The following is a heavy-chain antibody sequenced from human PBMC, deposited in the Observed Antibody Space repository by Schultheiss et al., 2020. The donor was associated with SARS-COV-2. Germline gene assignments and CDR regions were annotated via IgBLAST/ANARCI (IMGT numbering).Heavy chain of an antibody. CDR1: GYSFMSYG. CDR2: ISTYNGNT. CDR3: ARDGADCYRCKEP. D-gene: IGHD2-21*02. V-gene: IGHV1-18*01. J-gene: IGHJ5*02. Sequence: GGSLRLSCKASGYSFMSYGISWVRQAPGQGLEWMGWISTYNGNTNYAQKFQGRVTLTTDTSTSTAYMELRSLRSDDTAVYYCARDGADCYRCKEPWGQGTLVTVSS.